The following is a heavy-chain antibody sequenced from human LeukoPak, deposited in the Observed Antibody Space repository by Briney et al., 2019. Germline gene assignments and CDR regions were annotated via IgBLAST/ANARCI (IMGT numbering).Heavy chain of an antibody. J-gene: IGHJ4*02. CDR1: GYTFTSYA. CDR2: INAGNGNT. D-gene: IGHD1-26*01. V-gene: IGHV1-3*03. Sequence: ASVKVSCKASGYTFTSYAMHWVRQAPGQRLEWMGWINAGNGNTKYSQEFQGRVTITRDTSASTAYMEPSSLRSEDMAVYYCARGEWELPWGIDYWGQGTLVTVSS. CDR3: ARGEWELPWGIDY.